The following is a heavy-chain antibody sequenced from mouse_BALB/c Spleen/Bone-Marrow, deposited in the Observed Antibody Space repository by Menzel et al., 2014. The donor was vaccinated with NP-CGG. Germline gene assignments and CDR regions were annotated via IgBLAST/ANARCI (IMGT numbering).Heavy chain of an antibody. D-gene: IGHD2-4*01. CDR2: INSNGGST. J-gene: IGHJ3*01. CDR3: ARDNEYDYDGAWFAY. V-gene: IGHV5-6-3*01. Sequence: EVQRVESGGGLVQPGGSLKLSCAASGFTFSSYGMSWVRQTPDKRLELVATINSNGGSTYYPDSVKGRFTISRDNAKNILYLQMSSLKTEDTAMYYCARDNEYDYDGAWFAYWGQGTLVTVSA. CDR1: GFTFSSYG.